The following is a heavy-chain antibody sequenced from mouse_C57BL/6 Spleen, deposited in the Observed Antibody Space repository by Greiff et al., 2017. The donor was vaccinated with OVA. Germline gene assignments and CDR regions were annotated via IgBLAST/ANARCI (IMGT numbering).Heavy chain of an antibody. V-gene: IGHV1-52*01. CDR1: GYTFTSYW. Sequence: VQLQQPGAELVRPGSSVKLSCKASGYTFTSYWMHWVKQRPIQGLEWIGNIDPSDSETHYNQKFKDKATLTVDKSSSTAYLQLSSLTSEDSAVYYCARVGSSYFWYFDVWGTGTTVTVPS. CDR3: ARVGSSYFWYFDV. CDR2: IDPSDSET. D-gene: IGHD1-1*01. J-gene: IGHJ1*03.